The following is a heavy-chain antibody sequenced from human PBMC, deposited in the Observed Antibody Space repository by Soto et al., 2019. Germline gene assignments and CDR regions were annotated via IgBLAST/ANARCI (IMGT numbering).Heavy chain of an antibody. CDR1: GFTFSSYA. D-gene: IGHD6-13*01. J-gene: IGHJ4*02. Sequence: PGGSLRLSCAASGFTFSSYAMSWVRQAPGKGLEWVANIKQDGSEKYYVDSVKGRFTISRDNVKNSLYLQMNSLRAEDTAVYYCARVIRYSSDYWGQGTLVTVSS. CDR2: IKQDGSEK. V-gene: IGHV3-7*01. CDR3: ARVIRYSSDY.